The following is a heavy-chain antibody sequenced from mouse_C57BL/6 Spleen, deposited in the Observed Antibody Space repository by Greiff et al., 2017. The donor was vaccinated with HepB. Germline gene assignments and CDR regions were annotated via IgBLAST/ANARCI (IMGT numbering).Heavy chain of an antibody. CDR3: AREGLTGLYAMDY. J-gene: IGHJ4*01. CDR1: GFTFSDYG. V-gene: IGHV5-17*01. CDR2: ISSGSSTI. D-gene: IGHD4-1*01. Sequence: EVHLVESGGGLVKPGGSLKLSCAASGFTFSDYGMHWVRQAPEKGLEWVAYISSGSSTIYYADTVKGRFTISRDNAKNTLFLQMTSLRSEDTAMYYCAREGLTGLYAMDYWGQGTSVTVSS.